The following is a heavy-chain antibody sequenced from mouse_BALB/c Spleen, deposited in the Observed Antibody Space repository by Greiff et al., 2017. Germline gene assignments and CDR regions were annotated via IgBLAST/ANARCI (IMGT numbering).Heavy chain of an antibody. CDR1: GFAFSSYD. Sequence: EVKLMESGGGLVKPGGSLKLSCAASGFAFSSYDMSWVRQTPEKRLEWVAYISSGGGSTYYPDTVKGRFTISRDNAKNTLYLQMSSLESEDTAMYYCARSPTMDYWGQGTSGTGSS. J-gene: IGHJ4*01. CDR2: ISSGGGST. CDR3: ARSPTMDY. V-gene: IGHV5-12-1*01.